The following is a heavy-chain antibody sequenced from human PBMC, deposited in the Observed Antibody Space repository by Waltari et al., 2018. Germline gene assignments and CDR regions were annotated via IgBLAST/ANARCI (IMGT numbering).Heavy chain of an antibody. D-gene: IGHD1-26*01. CDR1: GGTFSSYA. Sequence: QVQLVQSGAEVKKPGSSVKVSCKASGGTFSSYAISRVRQAPGQGLEWMGRIIPILGIANYEQKFQGRVRITADKSTSTAYMELSSLRSEDTAVYYCASGSSRAFDIWGQGTMVTVSS. V-gene: IGHV1-69*04. CDR2: IIPILGIA. J-gene: IGHJ3*02. CDR3: ASGSSRAFDI.